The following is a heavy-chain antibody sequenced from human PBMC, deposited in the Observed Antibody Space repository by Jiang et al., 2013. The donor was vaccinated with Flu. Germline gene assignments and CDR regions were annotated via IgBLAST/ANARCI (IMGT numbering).Heavy chain of an antibody. V-gene: IGHV3-23*01. Sequence: QLLESGGDLVQPGSSLRLSCATSGFAFSNSAMTWVRQAPGKGLEWVSSISISGGKTLFADSVRGRFTVSRDNSKSTMFLQMNSLRPEDTAVYYCAKEIRPNDYWGQGTQVIVSS. J-gene: IGHJ4*02. CDR2: ISISGGKT. CDR1: GFAFSNSA. CDR3: AKEIRPNDY. D-gene: IGHD1-1*01.